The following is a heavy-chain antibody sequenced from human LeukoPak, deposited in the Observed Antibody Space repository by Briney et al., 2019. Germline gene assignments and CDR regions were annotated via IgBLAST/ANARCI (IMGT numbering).Heavy chain of an antibody. CDR3: ARHVNDYVWGSYRPLYAFDI. V-gene: IGHV4-59*08. Sequence: SETLSLTCTVSGGSISSYYWSWIRQPPGKGLEWIGYIYYSGSTNYNPSLKSRVTISVDTSKNQFSLKLSSVTAADTAVYYCARHVNDYVWGSYRPLYAFDIWGQGTMVTVSS. CDR1: GGSISSYY. CDR2: IYYSGST. D-gene: IGHD3-16*02. J-gene: IGHJ3*02.